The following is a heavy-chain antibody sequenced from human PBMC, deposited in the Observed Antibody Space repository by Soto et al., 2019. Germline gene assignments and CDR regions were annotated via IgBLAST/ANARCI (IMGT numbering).Heavy chain of an antibody. Sequence: GGSLRLSCAASGFTLSSYAMSWVRQAPGKGLEWVSGISGSGGSTNYADSVKGRFTISRDNSKNTLYLQMNSLRAEDTAVYYCAKAWSEWFGELFGPYFDYWGQGTLVTVSS. V-gene: IGHV3-23*01. CDR1: GFTLSSYA. CDR2: ISGSGGST. J-gene: IGHJ4*02. CDR3: AKAWSEWFGELFGPYFDY. D-gene: IGHD3-10*01.